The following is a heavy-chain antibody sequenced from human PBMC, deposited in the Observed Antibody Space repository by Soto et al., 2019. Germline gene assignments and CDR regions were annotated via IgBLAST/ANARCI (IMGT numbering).Heavy chain of an antibody. V-gene: IGHV1-69*01. CDR1: GGTFSSYA. D-gene: IGHD3-10*01. CDR2: IIPMYGPA. J-gene: IGHJ5*02. CDR3: ARVTSMVRGVIDNWFDP. Sequence: QVPLVQSGAEVKKPGSSMTVSCKASGGTFSSYAIHWVQQAPGQGLEWMGGIIPMYGPAKYAQRFQGRVTITADESTTTVYMELTSLTSQDTAVYYCARVTSMVRGVIDNWFDPWGHGTLVTVSS.